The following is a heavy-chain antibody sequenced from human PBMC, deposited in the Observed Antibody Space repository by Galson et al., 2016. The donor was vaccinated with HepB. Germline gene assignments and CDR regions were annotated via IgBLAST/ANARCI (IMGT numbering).Heavy chain of an antibody. V-gene: IGHV3-21*01. D-gene: IGHD3-22*01. CDR1: GIIFDDYS. CDR3: AREFDRSFHY. CDR2: ISRSGTFL. J-gene: IGHJ4*02. Sequence: SLRLSCAASGIIFDDYSMNWVRQTPGKGPEWVASISRSGTFLYYAASVVGRFAISRDSATNSLYLQMNSLRVEDTGVYYCAREFDRSFHYWGQGVLVTVSS.